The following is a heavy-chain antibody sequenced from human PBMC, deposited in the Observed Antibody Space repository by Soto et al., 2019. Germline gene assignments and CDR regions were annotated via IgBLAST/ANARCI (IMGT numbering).Heavy chain of an antibody. CDR1: GGSISRDDYY. J-gene: IGHJ4*02. Sequence: SETLSLTCTVSGGSISRDDYYWSWIRQAPGRGLEWIGYIHSSGSIYYNPSLKSRATMSIDTAANQFSLKVRSVIVADTAVYYCARDLDGLHDDTSGPFPRPGWGQGTLVTVSS. CDR2: IHSSGSI. D-gene: IGHD3-22*01. CDR3: ARDLDGLHDDTSGPFPRPG. V-gene: IGHV4-30-4*01.